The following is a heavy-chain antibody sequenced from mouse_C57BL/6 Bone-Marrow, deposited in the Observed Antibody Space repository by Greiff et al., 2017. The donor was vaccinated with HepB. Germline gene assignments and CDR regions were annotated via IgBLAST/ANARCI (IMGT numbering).Heavy chain of an antibody. CDR2: ISSGSSTI. CDR3: ARPYYGSSSYYFDY. V-gene: IGHV5-17*01. J-gene: IGHJ2*01. Sequence: VQLKESGGGLVKPGGSLKLSCAASGFTFSDYGMHWVRQAPEKGLEWVAYISSGSSTIYYADTVKGRFTISRDNAKNTLFLQMTSLRSEDTARYDCARPYYGSSSYYFDYWGQGTTVTVSS. D-gene: IGHD1-1*01. CDR1: GFTFSDYG.